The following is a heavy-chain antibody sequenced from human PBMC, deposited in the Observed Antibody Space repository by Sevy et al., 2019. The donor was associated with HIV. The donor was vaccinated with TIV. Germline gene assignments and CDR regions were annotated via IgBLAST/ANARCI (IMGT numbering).Heavy chain of an antibody. CDR1: GYTFTGYY. CDR3: ARDQGSYGYGY. J-gene: IGHJ4*02. D-gene: IGHD5-18*01. Sequence: ASVKVSCKASGYTFTGYYMHWVRQAPGQGLEWMGWINPNSGGTNYAQKFQGRVTMTRDTSISTAYMGLSRLRSDDTAWYYCARDQGSYGYGYWGQGTLVTVSS. V-gene: IGHV1-2*02. CDR2: INPNSGGT.